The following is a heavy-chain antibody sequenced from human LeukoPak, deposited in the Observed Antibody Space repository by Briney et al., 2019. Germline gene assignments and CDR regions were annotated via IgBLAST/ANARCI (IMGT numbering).Heavy chain of an antibody. Sequence: ASETLSLTCTVSGGSISSYYWSWIRQPPGKGLEWIGYIYYSGSTNYKPSLKSRVTISVDTSKNQFSLKLSSVTAADTAVYYCARGGYYGSGNDFRFDPWGQGTLVTVSS. CDR2: IYYSGST. D-gene: IGHD3-10*01. J-gene: IGHJ5*02. CDR1: GGSISSYY. V-gene: IGHV4-59*01. CDR3: ARGGYYGSGNDFRFDP.